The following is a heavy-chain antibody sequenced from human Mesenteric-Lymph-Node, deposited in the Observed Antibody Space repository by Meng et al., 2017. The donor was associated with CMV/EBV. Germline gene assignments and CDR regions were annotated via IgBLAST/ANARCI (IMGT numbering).Heavy chain of an antibody. CDR2: INPSGGST. CDR3: ASLSSGGSSLPI. Sequence: ASVKVSCKASGYTFTSYYMHWVRQAPGQGLEWMGIINPSGGSTSYAQKYQGRVTMTRDTSTSTVYMELSSLRSEDTAVYYCASLSSGGSSLPIWGQGTLVTVSS. CDR1: GYTFTSYY. D-gene: IGHD2-2*02. J-gene: IGHJ4*02. V-gene: IGHV1-46*01.